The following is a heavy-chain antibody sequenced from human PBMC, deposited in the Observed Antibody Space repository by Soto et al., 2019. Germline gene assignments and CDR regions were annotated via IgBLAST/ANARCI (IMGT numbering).Heavy chain of an antibody. D-gene: IGHD1-1*01. V-gene: IGHV3-15*01. CDR3: VEGWNDF. J-gene: IGHJ4*02. CDR2: IKSTKDGGAR. CDR1: GFMFSSAW. Sequence: EVQVVESGGDVVEPGGSLRLSCVTSGFMFSSAWMSWVRQAPGKRLEWVARIKSTKDGGARDYAAPVNGRFSISRDDSKSTVYLQMNSLRVEDTALYYCVEGWNDFWGQGTLVTVSS.